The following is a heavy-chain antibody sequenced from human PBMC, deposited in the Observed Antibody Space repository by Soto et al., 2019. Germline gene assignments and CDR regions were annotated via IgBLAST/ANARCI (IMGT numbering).Heavy chain of an antibody. Sequence: PSETLSLTCTVSGGSISSGDYYWSGIRQPPGKGLEWIGYIYYSGSTYYNPSLKSRVTISVDTSKNQFSLKLSSVTAADTAVYYFEREHKRLYGMDVWGQXTTVTVSS. CDR2: IYYSGST. V-gene: IGHV4-30-4*01. CDR1: GGSISSGDYY. D-gene: IGHD2-21*01. J-gene: IGHJ6*02. CDR3: EREHKRLYGMDV.